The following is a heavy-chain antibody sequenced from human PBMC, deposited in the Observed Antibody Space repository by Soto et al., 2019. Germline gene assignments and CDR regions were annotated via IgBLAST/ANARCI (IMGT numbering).Heavy chain of an antibody. V-gene: IGHV4-59*01. CDR3: ARDTVTTSDDAFDI. CDR2: VYYSGST. D-gene: IGHD4-17*01. J-gene: IGHJ3*02. CDR1: GGSISSYY. Sequence: QVQLQESGPGLVKPSETLSLTCTVSGGSISSYYWTWIRLPPGKRLEWIGYVYYSGSTNYNPSLKSRVTISVDMSKNQFSLKLSSVTAADTAVYYCARDTVTTSDDAFDIWGQGTMVTVSS.